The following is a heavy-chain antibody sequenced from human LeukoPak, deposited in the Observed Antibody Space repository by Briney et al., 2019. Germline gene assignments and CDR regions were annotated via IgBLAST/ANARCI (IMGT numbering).Heavy chain of an antibody. J-gene: IGHJ4*02. CDR1: GDSISGSTFY. CDR3: GRRRGMGSLDY. CDR2: IKQDGSEK. D-gene: IGHD2-8*01. Sequence: ETLSLTCTVSGDSISGSTFYWGWIRQAPGTGLEWVANIKQDGSEKNCVDSVRGRFTISRDNAKNSLYLQMNSLRAEDTAVYYCGRRRGMGSLDYWGQGTLVTVSS. V-gene: IGHV3-7*03.